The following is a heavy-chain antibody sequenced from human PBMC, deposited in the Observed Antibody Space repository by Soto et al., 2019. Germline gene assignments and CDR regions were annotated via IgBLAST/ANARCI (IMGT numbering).Heavy chain of an antibody. CDR1: GYSVTSSDYY. V-gene: IGHV4-39*01. J-gene: IGHJ6*02. CDR2: MFYSGLT. D-gene: IGHD2-15*01. Sequence: SETLSLTCSVSGYSVTSSDYYWAWIRQPPGKGLEWIGSMFYSGLTYYNPSLKSRVTLSVDTSKNQFSVRLNSVTAADTAVYYCAPLIVSLSGPYGILVWGQGTTVTVSS. CDR3: APLIVSLSGPYGILV.